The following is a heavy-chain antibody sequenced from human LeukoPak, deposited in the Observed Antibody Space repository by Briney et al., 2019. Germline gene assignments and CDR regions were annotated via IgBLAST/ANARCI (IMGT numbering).Heavy chain of an antibody. J-gene: IGHJ4*02. Sequence: GGSLRLSCAASGFTFSSYSMNWVRQAPGKGLEWVSYISSGSSTIYYADPVKGRFTISRDTAKNSLYLQMNSLRAEDTAVYYCAREGSYYYDSSGTFDYWGQGTLVTVSS. D-gene: IGHD3-22*01. CDR2: ISSGSSTI. V-gene: IGHV3-48*01. CDR1: GFTFSSYS. CDR3: AREGSYYYDSSGTFDY.